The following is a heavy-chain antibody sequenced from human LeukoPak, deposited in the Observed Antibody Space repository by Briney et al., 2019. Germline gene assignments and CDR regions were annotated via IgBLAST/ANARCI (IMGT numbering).Heavy chain of an antibody. CDR1: GLTFSTYA. CDR2: IGGSDGRT. CDR3: AKDSSSYDWEYMDV. V-gene: IGHV3-23*01. Sequence: WGSLTLSCAASGLTFSTYAMSWVRQAPGKGLEWVSLIGGSDGRTRYADSVKGRFTISKDNSKNSLYLEMNSLRAEDTAVYYCAKDSSSYDWEYMDVGGKGTTVTISS. J-gene: IGHJ6*03. D-gene: IGHD3-22*01.